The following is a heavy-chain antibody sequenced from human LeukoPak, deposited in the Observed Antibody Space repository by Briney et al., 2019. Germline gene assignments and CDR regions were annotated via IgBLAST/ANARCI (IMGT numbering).Heavy chain of an antibody. CDR3: ARDVAFDF. CDR1: GDSVSSPDAA. V-gene: IGHV6-1*01. CDR2: TFFRSKWFY. Sequence: SQTLSLTCAIPGDSVSSPDAAWNWIRQSPSRGLEWLGRTFFRSKWFYEYAVSVKGRISINPDTSKNQFSLHLNSVTPDDTALYYCARDVAFDFWGQGTMVTVSS. J-gene: IGHJ3*01.